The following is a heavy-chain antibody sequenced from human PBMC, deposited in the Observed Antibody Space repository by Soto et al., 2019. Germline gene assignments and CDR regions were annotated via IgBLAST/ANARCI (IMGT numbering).Heavy chain of an antibody. Sequence: LRLSCAASGFTFSSYWMHWVRQGPGKGLVWVSRINSDGSSTRYADSVKGRFTISRDNAKNTLNLQMNSLRAEDTAVYYCARDTYYYDSSGYDPFDYWGQGTLVTVS. CDR3: ARDTYYYDSSGYDPFDY. V-gene: IGHV3-74*01. D-gene: IGHD3-22*01. J-gene: IGHJ4*02. CDR1: GFTFSSYW. CDR2: INSDGSST.